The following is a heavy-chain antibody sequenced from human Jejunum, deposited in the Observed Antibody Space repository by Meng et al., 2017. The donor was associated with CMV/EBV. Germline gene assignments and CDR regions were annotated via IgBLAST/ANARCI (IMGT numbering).Heavy chain of an antibody. CDR3: ARDRGVRFLEWLAVFDP. Sequence: SITNGDYYYNWIRQTPGKGLEWIGNFYYNGITHYNPSLKSRATISVDTSKSQFSLRLNSVTAADTAVYYCARDRGVRFLEWLAVFDPWGQGILVTVSS. CDR2: FYYNGIT. CDR1: SITNGDYY. V-gene: IGHV4-30-4*08. J-gene: IGHJ5*02. D-gene: IGHD3-3*01.